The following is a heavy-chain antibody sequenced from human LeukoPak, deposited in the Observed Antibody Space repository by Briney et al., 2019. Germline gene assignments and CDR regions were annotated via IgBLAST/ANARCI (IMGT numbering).Heavy chain of an antibody. J-gene: IGHJ5*02. V-gene: IGHV3-11*04. CDR3: VITAGRAGATDH. CDR1: GLPFSDFSYYY. Sequence: GGSLRLSCAASGLPFSDFSYYYMSWIRQAPGKGLEWLSYISNSGDTIYYADSVKGRFTISRDNAKKSLILQMSGLRVEDTAVYYCVITAGRAGATDHWGQGALVTVSS. CDR2: ISNSGDTI. D-gene: IGHD1-14*01.